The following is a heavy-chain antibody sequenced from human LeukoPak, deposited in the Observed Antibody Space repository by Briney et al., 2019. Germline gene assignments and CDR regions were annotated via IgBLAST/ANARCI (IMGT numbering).Heavy chain of an antibody. V-gene: IGHV4-59*01. CDR2: IYYSGST. D-gene: IGHD5-18*01. CDR1: GGSISSYY. Sequence: PSETLSLTCTVSGGSISSYYWSWIRQPPGKGLEWIGYIYYSGSTNYNPSLKSRVTISVDTSKNQFSLKLSSVTAADTAVYYCARLEVDTANYYYYGMDVWGQGTTVTVSS. CDR3: ARLEVDTANYYYYGMDV. J-gene: IGHJ6*02.